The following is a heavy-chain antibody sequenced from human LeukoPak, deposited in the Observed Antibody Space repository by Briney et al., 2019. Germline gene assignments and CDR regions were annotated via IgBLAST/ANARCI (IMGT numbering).Heavy chain of an antibody. CDR1: GFTFSSFW. J-gene: IGHJ4*02. Sequence: GGSLRLSCAASGFTFSSFWMTWVRLAPGKGLEWVANIKQDGSEKYYVDSVKGRFTISRDNSKNTLYLQMNSLRAEDTAVYYCAKGRHSSSWYGGLDYWGQGTLVTVSS. D-gene: IGHD6-13*01. CDR2: IKQDGSEK. V-gene: IGHV3-7*03. CDR3: AKGRHSSSWYGGLDY.